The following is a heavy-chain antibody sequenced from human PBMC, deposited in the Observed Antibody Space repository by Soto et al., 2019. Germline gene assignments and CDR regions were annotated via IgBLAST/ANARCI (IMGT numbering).Heavy chain of an antibody. V-gene: IGHV4-59*01. CDR2: ANYSGST. CDR1: GASITIYY. J-gene: IGHJ4*02. CDR3: ARVVRDYDIVTGYYIGPYFDF. D-gene: IGHD3-9*01. Sequence: QVQLQESGPGLLKPSETLSLTCTVSGASITIYYWNWIRQPPGKALEWIGDANYSGSTNYNPSLKSRVTISVDKSKIQFSLKMSSVTAADTAVYYCARVVRDYDIVTGYYIGPYFDFWSQGTRVTVSS.